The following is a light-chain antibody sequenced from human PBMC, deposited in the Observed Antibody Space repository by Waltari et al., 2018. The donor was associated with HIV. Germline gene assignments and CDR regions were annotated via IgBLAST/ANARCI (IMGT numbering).Light chain of an antibody. CDR1: SSDAGGYSY. J-gene: IGLJ2*01. CDR2: EVS. CDR3: SSYAGNNNLV. V-gene: IGLV2-8*01. Sequence: QSALTQPPSASGSPGQSVTISCTGTSSDAGGYSYVSWYQQHPGKAHKLMIYEVSKRPSGVPDRFSGSKSGNTASLTVSGLQAEDEADYYCSSYAGNNNLVFGGGTKLTVL.